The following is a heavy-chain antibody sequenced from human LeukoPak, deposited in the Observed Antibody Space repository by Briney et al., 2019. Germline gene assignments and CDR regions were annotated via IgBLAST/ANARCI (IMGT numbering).Heavy chain of an antibody. Sequence: SETLSLTCTVSGGSISSSSYYWGWIRQPPGKGLEWIGGIYYSGSTSYNPSLKSRVTISVDTSKNQFSLKLSSVTAADTAVYYCARRKGDYDILTGYYADTNNWFDPWGQGTLVTVSS. V-gene: IGHV4-39*01. CDR2: IYYSGST. J-gene: IGHJ5*02. CDR3: ARRKGDYDILTGYYADTNNWFDP. D-gene: IGHD3-9*01. CDR1: GGSISSSSYY.